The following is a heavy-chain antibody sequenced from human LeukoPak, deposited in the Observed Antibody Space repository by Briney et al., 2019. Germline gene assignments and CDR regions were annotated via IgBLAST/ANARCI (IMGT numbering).Heavy chain of an antibody. Sequence: GGSLRLSCAASGFTFSSYSMNWVRQAPGKGLEWVSYISSSGSTIYYADSVKGRFTISRDNAKNSLYLQMNSLRAEDTAVYYCARYYSSSWYWPYWGQGTLVTVSS. J-gene: IGHJ4*02. CDR3: ARYYSSSWYWPY. CDR1: GFTFSSYS. D-gene: IGHD6-13*01. CDR2: ISSSGSTI. V-gene: IGHV3-48*04.